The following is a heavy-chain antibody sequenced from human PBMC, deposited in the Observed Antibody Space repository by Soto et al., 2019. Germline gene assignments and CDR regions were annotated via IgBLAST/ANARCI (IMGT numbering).Heavy chain of an antibody. V-gene: IGHV2-5*02. CDR3: IQSLCGGVCLQSYASHYYYGMDV. J-gene: IGHJ6*02. CDR2: IYWDDDK. D-gene: IGHD2-21*02. Sequence: SGPTLVNPTQTVTLTCTFSGFSLSTSGVGVGWIRQPPGKALEWLALIYWDDDKRYSPSLRSRLTINKDTSKNQVILTMTNMDPVDTATYYCIQSLCGGVCLQSYASHYYYGMDVWGQGTTVTVSS. CDR1: GFSLSTSGVG.